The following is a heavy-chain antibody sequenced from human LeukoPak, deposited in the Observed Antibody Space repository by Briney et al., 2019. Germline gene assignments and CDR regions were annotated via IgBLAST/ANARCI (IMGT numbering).Heavy chain of an antibody. CDR2: IYYSGST. J-gene: IGHJ6*03. CDR1: GGSISSSSYY. Sequence: SETLSLTCTVSGGSISSSSYYWGWIRQPPGKGLEWIGSIYYSGSTYYNPSLKSRVTISVDTSKNQFSLKLSSVTAADTAVYYCARRGSYYYYYYMASGAKGPRSPSP. V-gene: IGHV4-39*01. CDR3: ARRGSYYYYYYMAS. D-gene: IGHD1-1*01.